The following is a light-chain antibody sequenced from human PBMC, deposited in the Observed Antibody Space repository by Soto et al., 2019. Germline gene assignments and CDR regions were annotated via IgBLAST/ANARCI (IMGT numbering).Light chain of an antibody. CDR2: GAS. J-gene: IGKJ1*01. Sequence: DIQMTQSPSSLSASVGDRVTITCRASQGIRIDLGWFQQRPGKAPKRLIYGASSLQSGVPSWFSGSGSGTEFTLTISNLQPEDFATYYCLQHNSFPRTFGQGTKVEIK. CDR1: QGIRID. V-gene: IGKV1-17*02. CDR3: LQHNSFPRT.